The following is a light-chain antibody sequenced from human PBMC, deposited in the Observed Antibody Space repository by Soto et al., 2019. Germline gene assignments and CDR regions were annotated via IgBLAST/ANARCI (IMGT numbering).Light chain of an antibody. J-gene: IGLJ2*01. CDR3: CSYAGFNTV. CDR2: EVT. CDR1: RSDVGGYNS. Sequence: QSALTQPPSASGSPGQSVTISCTGTRSDVGGYNSVSWYQQDPGRAPRLIIYEVTERPSGVPDRFSGSKSGNTASLTVSGLQAEDEADYYCCSYAGFNTVFGGGTKLTVL. V-gene: IGLV2-8*01.